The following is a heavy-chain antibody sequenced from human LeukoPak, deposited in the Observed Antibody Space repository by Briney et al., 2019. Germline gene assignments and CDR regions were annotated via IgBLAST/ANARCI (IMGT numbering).Heavy chain of an antibody. CDR1: GGSISSYY. CDR3: ASRVYDSSGYYSFYAFDI. D-gene: IGHD3-22*01. Sequence: SETLSLTCTVSGGSISSYYWSWIRQPPGKGLEWIGYIYYSGSTNYKPSLKSRVTISVDTSKNQFSLKLSSVTAAGTAVYYCASRVYDSSGYYSFYAFDIWGQGTMVTVSS. J-gene: IGHJ3*02. V-gene: IGHV4-59*12. CDR2: IYYSGST.